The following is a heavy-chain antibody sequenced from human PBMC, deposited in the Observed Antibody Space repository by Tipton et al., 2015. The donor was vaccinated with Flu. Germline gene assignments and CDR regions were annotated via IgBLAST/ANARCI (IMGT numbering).Heavy chain of an antibody. D-gene: IGHD4-17*01. J-gene: IGHJ4*02. CDR1: GYSFTSYE. CDR2: ISGYNGNT. CDR3: ARKEENGAYVYFDY. Sequence: QLAQSGAEVKKPGASVKLSCKASGYSFTSYEITWVRQAPGQGLELVGWISGYNGNTKYTQKFQGRVTMTADTPTTTAFMELTSLTSADTAMYYCARKEENGAYVYFDYWGQGTLVTVSS. V-gene: IGHV1-18*01.